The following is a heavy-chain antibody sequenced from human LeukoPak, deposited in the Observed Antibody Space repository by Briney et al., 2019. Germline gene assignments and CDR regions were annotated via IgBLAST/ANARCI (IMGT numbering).Heavy chain of an antibody. V-gene: IGHV4-39*07. CDR1: GGSIRSSYYY. CDR2: IYDSGST. Sequence: PSETLSLTCTVSGGSIRSSYYYWGWIRQPPGKGLEWIGSIYDSGSTYYNPSLKSRVTISVDRSKNQFSLKLSSVTAADTAVYYCARSPGDYYYYGMDVWGQGTTVTVSS. J-gene: IGHJ6*02. CDR3: ARSPGDYYYYGMDV.